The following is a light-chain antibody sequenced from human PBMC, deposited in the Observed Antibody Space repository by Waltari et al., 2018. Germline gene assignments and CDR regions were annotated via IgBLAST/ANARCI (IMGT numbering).Light chain of an antibody. CDR2: RNN. V-gene: IGLV1-47*01. Sequence: QSVLTQPPSASGTPGQRVTISCSGSRSNIGSNYVYWYQQLPGTAPKLLIYRNNPRPSGVPARFSGSKSGTSASLAISGLRSEDEADYYCAAWDDSLSGRVFGGGTKLTVL. CDR3: AAWDDSLSGRV. CDR1: RSNIGSNY. J-gene: IGLJ3*02.